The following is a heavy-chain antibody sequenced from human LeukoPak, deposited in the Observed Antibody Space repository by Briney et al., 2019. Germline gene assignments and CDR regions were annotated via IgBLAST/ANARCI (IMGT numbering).Heavy chain of an antibody. D-gene: IGHD2-2*01. Sequence: SETLSLTCTVSGGSISSGSYYWSWIRQPAGKGLEWIGRIYTSGSTNYNPSLKSRVTISADTSKNQFSLKLSSVTAADTAVYYCARRPGYVVDPDNWFDPWGQGTLVTVSS. CDR2: IYTSGST. V-gene: IGHV4-61*02. CDR3: ARRPGYVVDPDNWFDP. CDR1: GGSISSGSYY. J-gene: IGHJ5*02.